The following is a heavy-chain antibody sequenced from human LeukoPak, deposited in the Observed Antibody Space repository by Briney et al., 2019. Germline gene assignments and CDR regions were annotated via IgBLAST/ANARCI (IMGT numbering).Heavy chain of an antibody. V-gene: IGHV1-18*01. D-gene: IGHD6-19*01. J-gene: IGHJ5*02. CDR1: GYTFTSYG. Sequence: ASVKVSCKASGYTFTSYGISWVRQAPGQGLEWMGWISAYNGNTNYAQKLQGRVTMTTDTSTSTAYMELSSLRSEDTAVYYCATEKIAVAEGYNWFDPWGQGTLVTVSS. CDR2: ISAYNGNT. CDR3: ATEKIAVAEGYNWFDP.